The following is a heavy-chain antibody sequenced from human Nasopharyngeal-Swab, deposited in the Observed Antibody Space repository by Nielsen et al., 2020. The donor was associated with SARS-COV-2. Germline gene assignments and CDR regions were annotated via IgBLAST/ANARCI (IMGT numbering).Heavy chain of an antibody. Sequence: SETLSLTCSVSDDSLRRGGFYWTCIRQPAGRGLEVIGRTSIRGTTNYSPPFKNSVTMSIDTSKKQFFLRLASVSAADTAIYYCARVRPGTDYTYYYGLDVWGQGTTVTVSS. CDR3: ARVRPGTDYTYYYGLDV. J-gene: IGHJ6*02. CDR1: DDSLRRGGFY. D-gene: IGHD4-11*01. CDR2: TSIRGTT. V-gene: IGHV4-61*02.